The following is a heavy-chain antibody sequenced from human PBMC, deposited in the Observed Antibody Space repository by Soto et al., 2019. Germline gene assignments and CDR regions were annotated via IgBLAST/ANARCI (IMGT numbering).Heavy chain of an antibody. D-gene: IGHD5-18*01. CDR1: GYTFTSYY. Sequence: ASVKVSCKASGYTFTSYYMHWVRQAPGQGLEWMGIINPSGGSTSYAQKFQGRVTMTRDTSTSTVYMELSSLRSEGTAVYYCARDPSHTAMAPDYYYYGMDVWGQGTTVTVSS. CDR2: INPSGGST. CDR3: ARDPSHTAMAPDYYYYGMDV. J-gene: IGHJ6*02. V-gene: IGHV1-46*01.